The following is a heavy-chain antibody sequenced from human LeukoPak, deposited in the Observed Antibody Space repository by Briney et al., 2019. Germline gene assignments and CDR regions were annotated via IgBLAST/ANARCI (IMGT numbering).Heavy chain of an antibody. J-gene: IGHJ5*02. D-gene: IGHD3-3*01. CDR3: ARGEVRFLEWQRNWFDP. CDR2: IYYSGST. V-gene: IGHV4-31*03. CDR1: GGSISSGGYY. Sequence: SQTLSLTCTVSGGSISSGGYYWSWIRQHPGKGLEWIGHIYYSGSTYYNPSLKSRVTISVDTSKNQFSLKLSSVTAADTAVYYCARGEVRFLEWQRNWFDPWGQGTLVTVSS.